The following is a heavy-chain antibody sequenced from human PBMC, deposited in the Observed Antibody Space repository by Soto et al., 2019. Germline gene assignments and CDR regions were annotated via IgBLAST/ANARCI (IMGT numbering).Heavy chain of an antibody. D-gene: IGHD2-15*01. CDR3: ARVSSGYCSGGSCYRSDAFDI. V-gene: IGHV1-8*01. J-gene: IGHJ3*02. Sequence: QVQLVQSGAGVKKPGASVKVSCKASGYTFTSYDINWVRQATGQGLEWMGWMNPNSGNTGYAQKFQGRVTMTRNTSISTAYMELSSLRSEDTAVYYCARVSSGYCSGGSCYRSDAFDIWGQGTMVTVSS. CDR2: MNPNSGNT. CDR1: GYTFTSYD.